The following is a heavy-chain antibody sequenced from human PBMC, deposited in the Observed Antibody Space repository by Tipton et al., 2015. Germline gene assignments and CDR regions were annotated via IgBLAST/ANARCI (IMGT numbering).Heavy chain of an antibody. Sequence: TLSLTCAVYGGSLSGYYWSWIRQPPGKGLEWVGEINDAGATNYKSSLKSRVTISVDTSKNQFSLKLTSVTAADTAVYYCARDATGDWGQGTRVTASS. D-gene: IGHD1-14*01. V-gene: IGHV4-34*01. CDR1: GGSLSGYY. CDR2: INDAGAT. CDR3: ARDATGD. J-gene: IGHJ4*02.